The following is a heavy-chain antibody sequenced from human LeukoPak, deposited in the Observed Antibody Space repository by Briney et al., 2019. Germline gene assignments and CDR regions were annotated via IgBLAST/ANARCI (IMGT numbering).Heavy chain of an antibody. V-gene: IGHV3-21*01. J-gene: IGHJ5*02. CDR3: ARDVYYYDSSGFDP. D-gene: IGHD3-22*01. Sequence: PGGSLRLSCAASGFTFSNYYMNWVRQVPGKGLEWVSSISGSSSYIYYADSVKGRFTISRDNAKNSLYLQMNSLRAEDTAVYYCARDVYYYDSSGFDPWGQGTLVTVSS. CDR1: GFTFSNYY. CDR2: ISGSSSYI.